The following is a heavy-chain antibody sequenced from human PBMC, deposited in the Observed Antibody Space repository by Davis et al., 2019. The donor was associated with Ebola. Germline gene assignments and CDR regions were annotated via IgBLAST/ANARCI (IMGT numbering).Heavy chain of an antibody. CDR3: ARDRHPCSGVSCIIYYYYGMDV. V-gene: IGHV3-21*01. J-gene: IGHJ6*02. CDR2: ISSRRSYI. CDR1: GFTFSSYS. Sequence: GESLKISCAASGFTFSSYSMNWVREAPGKGLEGVSAISSRRSYIHYADSVKGRFTISRDNAKNSLYLQMNSLRAEDTAVYYCARDRHPCSGVSCIIYYYYGMDVWGQGTTVTVSS. D-gene: IGHD2-15*01.